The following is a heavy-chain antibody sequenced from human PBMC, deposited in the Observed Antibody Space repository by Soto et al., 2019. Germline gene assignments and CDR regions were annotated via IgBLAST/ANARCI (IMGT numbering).Heavy chain of an antibody. Sequence: PGGSLRLSCAASGFTFSSFSMHWVRQAPGKGLEWVAVVSYDGSETYYVDSMKGRFTISRDNSKNTLYLQMNSLRPEDTAVYYCARDGPNGPNDADYWGQGTLVTVSS. D-gene: IGHD1-1*01. CDR3: ARDGPNGPNDADY. CDR1: GFTFSSFS. J-gene: IGHJ4*02. CDR2: VSYDGSET. V-gene: IGHV3-30-3*01.